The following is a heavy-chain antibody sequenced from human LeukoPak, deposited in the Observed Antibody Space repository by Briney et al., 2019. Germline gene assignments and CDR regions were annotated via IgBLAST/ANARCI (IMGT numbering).Heavy chain of an antibody. Sequence: ASVKVSCKASGYTFTNYGITWVRQAPGQGLEWMGWISGYQGSTKYAQNFQGRVTMTTDTSTSTAYMELRSLRSDDTAVYYCAREFRGYSAYYMDVWGKGTTVTVSS. CDR3: AREFRGYSAYYMDV. J-gene: IGHJ6*03. V-gene: IGHV1-18*01. D-gene: IGHD5-12*01. CDR1: GYTFTNYG. CDR2: ISGYQGST.